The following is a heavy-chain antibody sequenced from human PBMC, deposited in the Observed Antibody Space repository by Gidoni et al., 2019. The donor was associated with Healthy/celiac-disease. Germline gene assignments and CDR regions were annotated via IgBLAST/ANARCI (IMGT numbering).Heavy chain of an antibody. CDR2: INPSCGCI. V-gene: IGHV1-46*01. D-gene: IGHD1-7*01. J-gene: IGHJ4*02. CDR1: GYTFTSYY. CDR3: ARARAEELDY. Sequence: QVQLVQSGAEGKKPGASVKVSCKASGYTFTSYYMHWVRHAPGQGLEWMGIINPSCGCISYAQRFQGRVTMTRSTSTSTVYMELSSLRSEDTAVYYCARARAEELDYWGQGTLVSVSS.